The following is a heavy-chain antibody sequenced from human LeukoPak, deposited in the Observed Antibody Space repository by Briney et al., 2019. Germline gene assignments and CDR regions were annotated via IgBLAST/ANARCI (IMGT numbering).Heavy chain of an antibody. J-gene: IGHJ4*02. Sequence: SETLSLTCAVYGGSFSGYYWSWIRQHPGKGLEWIGEINHSGSTNYNPSLKSRVTISVDTSKNQFSLKLSSVTAAETAVYYCARGGSSSRSDYWGQGTLVTVSS. V-gene: IGHV4-34*01. CDR2: INHSGST. CDR1: GGSFSGYY. D-gene: IGHD6-6*01. CDR3: ARGGSSSRSDY.